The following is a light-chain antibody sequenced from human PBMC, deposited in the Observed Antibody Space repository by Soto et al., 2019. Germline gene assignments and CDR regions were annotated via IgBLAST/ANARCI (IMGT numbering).Light chain of an antibody. J-gene: IGKJ3*01. Sequence: IQLTQSPSSLSASVGDRVTITCRASQGISSYLAWYQQKPGKAPKLLIYAASTLQSGVPSRFSGSGSGTDFTLTISSLQPEDSATYYCKQVNSYPRTFGPGTKVDSK. CDR1: QGISSY. V-gene: IGKV1-9*01. CDR3: KQVNSYPRT. CDR2: AAS.